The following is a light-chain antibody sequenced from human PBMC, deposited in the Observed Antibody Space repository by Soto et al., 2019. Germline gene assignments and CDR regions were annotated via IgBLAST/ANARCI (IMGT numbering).Light chain of an antibody. J-gene: IGLJ1*01. CDR1: SSKIGSNT. Sequence: QSVLTQPPSASGTPGQRVTISCSGSSSKIGSNTVNWYQQLPGTAPKLLIYSNNERPSGVPDRFSGSKSGTSASLAIIGLQSEDEADFYCAAWDDSLNAYVIGTGT. CDR3: AAWDDSLNAYV. CDR2: SNN. V-gene: IGLV1-44*01.